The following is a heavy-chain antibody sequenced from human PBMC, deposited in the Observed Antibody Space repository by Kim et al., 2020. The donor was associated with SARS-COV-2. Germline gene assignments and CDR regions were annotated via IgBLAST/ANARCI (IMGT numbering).Heavy chain of an antibody. D-gene: IGHD2-2*01. CDR2: ISYDGSNK. CDR1: GFTFSSYA. J-gene: IGHJ6*02. CDR3: ARELRSSLPSGGGMDV. V-gene: IGHV3-30-3*01. Sequence: GGSLRLSCAASGFTFSSYAMHWVRQAPGKGLEWVAVISYDGSNKYYADSVKGRFTISRDNSKNTLYLQMNSLRAEDTAVYYCARELRSSLPSGGGMDVWGQGTTVTVSS.